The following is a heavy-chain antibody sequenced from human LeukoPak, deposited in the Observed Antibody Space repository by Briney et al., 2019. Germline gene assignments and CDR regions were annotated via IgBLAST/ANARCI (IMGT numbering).Heavy chain of an antibody. V-gene: IGHV3-23*01. CDR1: GFTFSSYA. CDR2: MSGSGGST. J-gene: IGHJ6*02. Sequence: PGGSLRLSCAASGFTFSSYAMSWVRQAPGKGLESVSGMSGSGGSTYYTDSVKGRFTISRDNSKNTLYLQMNSLRAEDTAVYYCAKARRYYYYGMDVWGQGTTVTVSS. CDR3: AKARRYYYYGMDV.